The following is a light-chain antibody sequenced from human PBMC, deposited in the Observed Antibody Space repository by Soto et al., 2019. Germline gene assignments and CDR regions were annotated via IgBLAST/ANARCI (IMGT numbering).Light chain of an antibody. CDR1: QSVGSE. J-gene: IGKJ4*01. CDR2: DIL. CDR3: QQYNSRSLT. V-gene: IGKV3D-15*01. Sequence: EIVMTQSPATLSVSPGERATLSCRASQSVGSEFAWYQQKPGQAPRLLIYDILTRATGVPTRISGSGSGTEFSLTISSLQSEDVSGYYCQQYNSRSLTFGGGTKVEIK.